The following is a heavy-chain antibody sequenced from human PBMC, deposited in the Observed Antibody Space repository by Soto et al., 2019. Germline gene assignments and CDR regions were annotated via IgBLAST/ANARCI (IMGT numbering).Heavy chain of an antibody. V-gene: IGHV3-33*01. Sequence: PGGSLRLSCAASGVIFSNYGMHWVRQAPGKGLECVAYIWYDGSNEYYADSVKGRFSISRDNSKNTLYLEVNSLRIEDTAVYYCARDSYYGSGSYNPPPNYWGQGTLVTVSS. J-gene: IGHJ4*02. CDR3: ARDSYYGSGSYNPPPNY. CDR2: IWYDGSNE. CDR1: GVIFSNYG. D-gene: IGHD3-10*01.